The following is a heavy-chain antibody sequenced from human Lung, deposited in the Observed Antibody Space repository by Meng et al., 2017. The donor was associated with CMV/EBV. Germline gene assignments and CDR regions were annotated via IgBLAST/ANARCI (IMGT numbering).Heavy chain of an antibody. D-gene: IGHD3-3*01. CDR3: ASTNYDFWSGYWRGNCDY. Sequence: SETXSLTCTVSGGSISSSSYYWGWIRQPPGKGLEWIGSIYYSGSTYYNPSLKSRVTISVDTSKNQFSLKLSSVTAADTAVYYCASTNYDFWSGYWRGNCDYWXQGTXVTVSS. J-gene: IGHJ4*02. V-gene: IGHV4-39*07. CDR2: IYYSGST. CDR1: GGSISSSSYY.